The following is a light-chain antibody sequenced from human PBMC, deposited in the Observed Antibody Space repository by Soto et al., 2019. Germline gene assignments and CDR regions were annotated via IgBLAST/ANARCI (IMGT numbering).Light chain of an antibody. V-gene: IGLV2-11*01. J-gene: IGLJ3*02. Sequence: QSALTQPRSVSGSPGQSVTISCTGTSNDVGGYNYVSWYQQHPGKAPKLMIYDVFKRPAGVPDRFSGSKSGNTASLTISGLQTEDEADYYCSSHAGSNNLVFGGGTKLTVL. CDR2: DVF. CDR3: SSHAGSNNLV. CDR1: SNDVGGYNY.